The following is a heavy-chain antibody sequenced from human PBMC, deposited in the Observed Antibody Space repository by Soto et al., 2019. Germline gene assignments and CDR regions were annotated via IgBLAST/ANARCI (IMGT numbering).Heavy chain of an antibody. Sequence: SVKVSCKASGGSFGKSAINWVRQTPGQGLEWLGGISPVYRTLNYAQKFQGRVTITADESTGTAYMTLSSLASDDTAVYYCATGLIWIGYFTVDSWGQGTRVTVSS. D-gene: IGHD3-3*01. V-gene: IGHV1-69*13. J-gene: IGHJ4*02. CDR1: GGSFGKSA. CDR3: ATGLIWIGYFTVDS. CDR2: ISPVYRTL.